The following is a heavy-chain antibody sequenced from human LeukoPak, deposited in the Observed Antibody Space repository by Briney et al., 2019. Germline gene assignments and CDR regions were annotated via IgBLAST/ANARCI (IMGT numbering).Heavy chain of an antibody. J-gene: IGHJ5*02. Sequence: ASVKVSCKASGYTFTSYGISWVRQAPGQGLEWMGWISAYNGNTNYAQKLQGRVTMTTDTSTSTAYMELRSLRSDDTAVYYCARWSAAAGDGGWFDPWGQGTLVTVSS. V-gene: IGHV1-18*01. D-gene: IGHD6-13*01. CDR2: ISAYNGNT. CDR1: GYTFTSYG. CDR3: ARWSAAAGDGGWFDP.